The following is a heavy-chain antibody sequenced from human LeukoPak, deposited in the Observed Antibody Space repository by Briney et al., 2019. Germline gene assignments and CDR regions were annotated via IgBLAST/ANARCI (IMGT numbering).Heavy chain of an antibody. J-gene: IGHJ4*02. D-gene: IGHD6-19*01. CDR2: ISSSSSYI. V-gene: IGHV3-21*01. CDR3: ARDLGYSSPYFDY. Sequence: GGSLRLSCAASGFTFSSYSMNWVRQAPGKGLEWVSSISSSSSYIYYADSVKGRFTISRDNAKNSLYLQMNGLRAEDTAVYYCARDLGYSSPYFDYWGQGTLVTVSS. CDR1: GFTFSSYS.